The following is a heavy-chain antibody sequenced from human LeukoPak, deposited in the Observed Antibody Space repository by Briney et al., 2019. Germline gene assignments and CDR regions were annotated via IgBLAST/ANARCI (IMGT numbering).Heavy chain of an antibody. Sequence: SETLSLTCTVSGYSISSGYYWGWIRQPPGKGLEWIGSIYHSGSTYYNPSLKSRVTISVDTSTTHFYLRMRSVTAADTAVYYCARGLRTTGTTHNWFDPWGQGTLVTVSS. CDR1: GYSISSGYY. D-gene: IGHD1/OR15-1a*01. V-gene: IGHV4-38-2*02. J-gene: IGHJ5*02. CDR3: ARGLRTTGTTHNWFDP. CDR2: IYHSGST.